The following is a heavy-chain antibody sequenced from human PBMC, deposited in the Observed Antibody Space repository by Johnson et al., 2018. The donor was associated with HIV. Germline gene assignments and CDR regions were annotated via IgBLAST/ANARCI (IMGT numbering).Heavy chain of an antibody. V-gene: IGHV3-30*04. CDR1: KFTFSSYA. Sequence: QVQLVESGGGVVQPGRSLRLSCAASKFTFSSYAMHWVRQAPGKGLEWVSFISYDGNNKYYRDSVKGRFTISRDNSKNTLYLQMNSLRAEDTAVYYCAKGGITMAPDAFDIWGQGTMVTVSS. D-gene: IGHD3-10*01. J-gene: IGHJ3*02. CDR3: AKGGITMAPDAFDI. CDR2: ISYDGNNK.